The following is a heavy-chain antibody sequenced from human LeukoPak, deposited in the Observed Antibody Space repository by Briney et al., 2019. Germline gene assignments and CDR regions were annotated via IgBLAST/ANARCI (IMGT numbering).Heavy chain of an antibody. CDR3: ARWYCSSTSCYREGWFDP. CDR1: GGSISSSSYY. J-gene: IGHJ5*02. V-gene: IGHV4-61*02. D-gene: IGHD2-2*01. CDR2: IYTSGST. Sequence: SETLSLTCTVSGGSISSSSYYWSWIRQPAGKGLEWIGRIYTSGSTNYNPSLKSRVTISVDTSKNQFSLKLSSVTAADTAVYYCARWYCSSTSCYREGWFDPWGQGTLVTVSS.